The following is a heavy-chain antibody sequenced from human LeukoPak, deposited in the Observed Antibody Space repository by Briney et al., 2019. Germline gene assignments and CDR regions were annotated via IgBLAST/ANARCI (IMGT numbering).Heavy chain of an antibody. CDR2: INPNSGGT. J-gene: IGHJ4*02. Sequence: ASVKVSCKASGYTFTSTAMSWVRQAPGQGLEWMGWINPNSGGTKYAQKFQGRVTMTRDTSISTTYMERSRLRSDDTALYYCKAGGREGDYWGQGTLVTVPS. CDR3: KAGGREGDY. V-gene: IGHV1-2*02. CDR1: GYTFTSTA. D-gene: IGHD6-13*01.